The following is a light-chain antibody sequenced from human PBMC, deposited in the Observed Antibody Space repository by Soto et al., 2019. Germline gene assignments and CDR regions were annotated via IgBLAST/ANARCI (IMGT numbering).Light chain of an antibody. CDR1: SSNIGAGYD. Sequence: QSVLTQPPSVSGAPGQRVTISCTGSSSNIGAGYDVHWYQQLPRTAPKLLISDNNNRPSGVPDRFSVSKSGTSASLAITGLQADDEADYYCQSYDSSLSASVFGGGTKLTVL. V-gene: IGLV1-40*01. CDR3: QSYDSSLSASV. CDR2: DNN. J-gene: IGLJ3*02.